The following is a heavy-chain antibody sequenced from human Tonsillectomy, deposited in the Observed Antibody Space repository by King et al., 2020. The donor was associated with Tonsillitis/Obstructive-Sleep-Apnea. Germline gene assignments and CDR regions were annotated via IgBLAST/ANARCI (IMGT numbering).Heavy chain of an antibody. Sequence: QLVQSGAEVKKPGASVKVSCKASGYTFTSYYMHWVRQAPGQGPEWMGIIKPTDGSPSYAQKFQGRVTMTRDTSTSTVYMELSSLRSEDTAVYYCARDHPFHQLRFAYAMDVWGQGTTVTVSS. CDR1: GYTFTSYY. V-gene: IGHV1-46*01. J-gene: IGHJ6*02. D-gene: IGHD3-10*01. CDR2: IKPTDGSP. CDR3: ARDHPFHQLRFAYAMDV.